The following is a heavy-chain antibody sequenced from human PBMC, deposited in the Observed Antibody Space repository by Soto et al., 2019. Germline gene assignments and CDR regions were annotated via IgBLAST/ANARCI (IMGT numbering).Heavy chain of an antibody. CDR1: GFSLSNARMG. CDR3: PRSRPQPPRPEPPWFLDL. CDR2: IFSNDAK. V-gene: IGHV2-26*01. D-gene: IGHD2-2*01. Sequence: QVTLKESGPVLVKPTETLTLTCTVSGFSLSNARMGVSWIRQPPGKALEWLAHIFSNDAKSYSTSLKSRLTTXKXXSKSQVVLTQSTMEPMHPATSYCPRSRPQPPRPEPPWFLDLWGRGTLVSVSS. J-gene: IGHJ2*01.